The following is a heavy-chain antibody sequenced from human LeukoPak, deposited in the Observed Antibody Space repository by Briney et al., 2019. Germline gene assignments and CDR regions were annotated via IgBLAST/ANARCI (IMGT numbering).Heavy chain of an antibody. CDR1: GGSISGYY. Sequence: PSETLSLTCTVAGGSISGYYWGWIRQPAGKGLEWIGRMHTSGSTNYNVSLKSRVTMSVHTSRNQFALRLSSVTAADTAIYYCARDLGSGWYDYWGQGTLVTVSS. D-gene: IGHD6-19*01. CDR3: ARDLGSGWYDY. V-gene: IGHV4-4*07. J-gene: IGHJ4*02. CDR2: MHTSGST.